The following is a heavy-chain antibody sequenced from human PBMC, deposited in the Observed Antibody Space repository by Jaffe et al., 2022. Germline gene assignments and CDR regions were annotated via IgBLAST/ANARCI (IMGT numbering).Heavy chain of an antibody. J-gene: IGHJ3*02. D-gene: IGHD3-3*01. CDR2: IKSKTDGGTT. V-gene: IGHV3-15*01. CDR1: GFTFSNAW. Sequence: EVQLVESGGGLVKPGGSLRLSCAASGFTFSNAWMSWVRQAPGKGLEWVGRIKSKTDGGTTDYAAPVKGRFTISRDDSKNTLYLQMNSLKTEDTAVYYCTTRLPSYYDFWSGYYPDAFDIWGQGTMVTVSS. CDR3: TTRLPSYYDFWSGYYPDAFDI.